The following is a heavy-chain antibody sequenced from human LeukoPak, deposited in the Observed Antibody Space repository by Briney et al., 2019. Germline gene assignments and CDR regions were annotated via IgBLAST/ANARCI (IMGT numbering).Heavy chain of an antibody. D-gene: IGHD5-18*01. CDR1: GHTFTSYD. V-gene: IGHV1-8*03. CDR2: MNPNSGNT. J-gene: IGHJ6*03. CDR3: ARTGYSYGYYYYYYMDV. Sequence: ASVKVSCKASGHTFTSYDINWVRQATGQGLEWMGWMNPNSGNTGYAQKFQGRVTITRNTSISTAYMELSSLRSEDTAVHYCARTGYSYGYYYYYYMDVWGKGTTVTVSS.